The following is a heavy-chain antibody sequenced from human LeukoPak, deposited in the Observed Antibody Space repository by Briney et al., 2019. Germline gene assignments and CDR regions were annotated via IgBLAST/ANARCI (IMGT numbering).Heavy chain of an antibody. CDR1: GFTFSSYA. D-gene: IGHD6-6*01. V-gene: IGHV3-64*01. J-gene: IGHJ6*03. Sequence: GGSLRLSCAASGFTFSSYAMHWVRQAPGKGLEYVSYVSSNGGSTYYANSVRGRFTITRDNSKNTLYLQRGSLRAEDRAVYYCARELFTTSSCFYYIDVWGKGTTVTVSS. CDR2: VSSNGGST. CDR3: ARELFTTSSCFYYIDV.